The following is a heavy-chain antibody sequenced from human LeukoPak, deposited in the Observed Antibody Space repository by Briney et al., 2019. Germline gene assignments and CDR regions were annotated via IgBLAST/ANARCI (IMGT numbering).Heavy chain of an antibody. D-gene: IGHD3-10*01. J-gene: IGHJ4*02. CDR1: GYTFTTYA. Sequence: ASVKVSCKPSGYTFTTYAIHWVRQAPGQRLEWMGWINVGNGNTKYSQEFQGRVTITRDTSASTAYMEVSSLRSEDMAVYYCAKDYNRAYYYGSGFDYWGQGTLVTVSS. CDR3: AKDYNRAYYYGSGFDY. V-gene: IGHV1-3*03. CDR2: INVGNGNT.